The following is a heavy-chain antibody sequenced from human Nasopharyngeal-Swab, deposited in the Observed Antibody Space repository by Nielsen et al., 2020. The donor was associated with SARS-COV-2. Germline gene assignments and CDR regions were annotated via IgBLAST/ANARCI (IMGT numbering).Heavy chain of an antibody. CDR2: ISVGGTNT. V-gene: IGHV3-23*01. CDR1: GFTFNTYV. Sequence: GESLKISCAASGFTFNTYVMSWVRQAPEKGLEWVSSISVGGTNTYYADSMKGRFTFSRDNSKNTLYLQMNSLRAEDTAVYYCAKFLSLGVVDYYYYGMDVWGQGTTVTVSS. J-gene: IGHJ6*02. D-gene: IGHD3-3*01. CDR3: AKFLSLGVVDYYYYGMDV.